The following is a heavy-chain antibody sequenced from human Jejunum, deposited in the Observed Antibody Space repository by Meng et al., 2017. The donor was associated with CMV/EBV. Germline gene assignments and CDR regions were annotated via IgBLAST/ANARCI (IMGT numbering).Heavy chain of an antibody. CDR1: TFSSCW. J-gene: IGHJ4*02. CDR3: ARDDKDCRSSSCYAFDY. Sequence: TFSSCWLAWVRQAPGKGLEWVANVKQDESEKYYVDSVKGRFTVSRDNAKNSLYLQMNSLRAEDTAVYYCARDDKDCRSSSCYAFDYWGQGTVVTVSS. D-gene: IGHD2-2*01. V-gene: IGHV3-7*01. CDR2: VKQDESEK.